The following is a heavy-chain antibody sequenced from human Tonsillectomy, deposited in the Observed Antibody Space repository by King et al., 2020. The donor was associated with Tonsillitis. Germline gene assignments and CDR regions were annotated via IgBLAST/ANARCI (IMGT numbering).Heavy chain of an antibody. J-gene: IGHJ4*02. CDR2: IYTIGST. Sequence: VQLQESGPGLVKPSETLSLTCTVSGGSISNYYWNWIRQPAGKGLEWIGLIYTIGSTNSNPSLKSRVTMSVDTSKNQFSLKLSSVTAADTAIYYCAREDFRSGYPYYLDYWGQGTLVTVSS. CDR3: AREDFRSGYPYYLDY. D-gene: IGHD3-3*01. CDR1: GGSISNYY. V-gene: IGHV4-4*07.